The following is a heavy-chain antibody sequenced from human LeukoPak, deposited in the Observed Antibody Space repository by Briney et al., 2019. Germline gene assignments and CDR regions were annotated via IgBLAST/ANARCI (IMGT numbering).Heavy chain of an antibody. Sequence: ASVKVSCKASGYTCTGYYMHWVRQAPGQGLEWMGSINPNSGGTNYAQKFQGRVTMTRDTTISTAYMELSRLRSDDTAVYFCAREYFYYYMDVWGKGTTVTVSS. CDR1: GYTCTGYY. CDR2: INPNSGGT. V-gene: IGHV1-2*02. CDR3: AREYFYYYMDV. J-gene: IGHJ6*03.